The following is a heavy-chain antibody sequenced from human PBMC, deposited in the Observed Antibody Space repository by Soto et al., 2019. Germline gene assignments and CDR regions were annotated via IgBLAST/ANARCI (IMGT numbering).Heavy chain of an antibody. D-gene: IGHD3-3*01. V-gene: IGHV1-8*01. CDR2: MNPNSGNT. J-gene: IGHJ6*02. Sequence: QVQLVQSGAEVKKPGASVKVSCKASGYTFTSYDINWVRQATGQGLEWMGWMNPNSGNTGYAQKFQGRVTMTRNTSISTAYMELSSLRSEDTAGYYCARSVWNPRITIFGVVTLRGMDVWGQGTTVTVSS. CDR3: ARSVWNPRITIFGVVTLRGMDV. CDR1: GYTFTSYD.